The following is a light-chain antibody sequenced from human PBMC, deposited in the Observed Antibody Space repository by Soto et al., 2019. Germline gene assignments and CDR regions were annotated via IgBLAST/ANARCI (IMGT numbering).Light chain of an antibody. J-gene: IGKJ4*01. CDR1: QSVSRY. Sequence: EIVLTQSPATLSLSPGERATLSCRASQSVSRYLAWYQQKPGQAPRLLIYDASNRATGIPTRFRGSGSGTDFALTISRLEPEDFAVYYCQQRSNWPSTFGGGTKVEIK. CDR3: QQRSNWPST. V-gene: IGKV3-11*01. CDR2: DAS.